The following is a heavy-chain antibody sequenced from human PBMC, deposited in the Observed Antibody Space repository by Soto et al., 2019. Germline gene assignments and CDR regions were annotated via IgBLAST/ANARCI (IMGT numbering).Heavy chain of an antibody. CDR3: ARVTGELANYDFWSGYYRYYYYYGMDV. V-gene: IGHV3-11*01. CDR1: GFTFSDYY. CDR2: ISSSGSTI. J-gene: IGHJ6*02. D-gene: IGHD3-3*01. Sequence: QVQLVESGGGLVKPGGSLRLSCAASGFTFSDYYMSWIRQAPGKGLEWVSYISSSGSTIYYADSVKGRFTISRDNAKNSLYLQMNSLRAEDTAVYYCARVTGELANYDFWSGYYRYYYYYGMDVWGQGTTVTVSS.